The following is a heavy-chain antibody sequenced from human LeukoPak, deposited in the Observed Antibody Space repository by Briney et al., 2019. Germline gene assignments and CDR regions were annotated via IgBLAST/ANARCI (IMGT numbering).Heavy chain of an antibody. CDR1: GFSVSGKF. V-gene: IGHV3-53*01. D-gene: IGHD3-10*01. Sequence: GGSLRLSCAASGFSVSGKFMSWVRQAPGKGLEWVSIIHYDGKIRYAGSVGGRFTIYRDDSKNTLYLQMNSLRAEDTAVYYCAKHSTGVECWGRGTLVTVSS. J-gene: IGHJ2*01. CDR3: AKHSTGVEC. CDR2: IHYDGKI.